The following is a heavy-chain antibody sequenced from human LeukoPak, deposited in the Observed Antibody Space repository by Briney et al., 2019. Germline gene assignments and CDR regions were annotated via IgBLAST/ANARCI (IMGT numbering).Heavy chain of an antibody. D-gene: IGHD6-13*01. CDR1: GYTFTSYD. J-gene: IGHJ5*02. CDR3: ARGSYSSSWYRWFDP. V-gene: IGHV1-8*03. CDR2: MNPNSGNT. Sequence: ASVKVSCKASGYTFTSYDINWVRQATGQGLEWMGWMNPNSGNTGYAQKFQGRVTITRNTSISTAYMELSSLRSEDTAVYYCARGSYSSSWYRWFDPWGQGTLVTVSS.